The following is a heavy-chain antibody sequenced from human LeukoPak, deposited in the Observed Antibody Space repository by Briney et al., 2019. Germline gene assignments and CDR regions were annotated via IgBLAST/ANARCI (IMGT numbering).Heavy chain of an antibody. CDR1: GGSISSSSYY. Sequence: SETLSLTCTVSGGSISSSSYYWGWIRQPPGKGLEWIGSIYYSGSTYYNPSFKSRVTISVDTSKNQFSLKLSSVTAADTAVYYCARQYWTSYFWGQGTLVTVSS. CDR2: IYYSGST. CDR3: ARQYWTSYF. D-gene: IGHD2-8*02. V-gene: IGHV4-39*01. J-gene: IGHJ4*02.